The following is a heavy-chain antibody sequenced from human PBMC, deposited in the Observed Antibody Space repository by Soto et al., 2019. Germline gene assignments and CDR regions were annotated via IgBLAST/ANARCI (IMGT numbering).Heavy chain of an antibody. V-gene: IGHV1-24*01. CDR3: ATSRSPVVPATNWFDP. CDR1: GYTLTELS. D-gene: IGHD2-2*01. CDR2: FDPEDGET. Sequence: GASVKVSCKVSGYTLTELSMHWVRQAPGKGLEWMGGFDPEDGETIYAQKFQGRVTMTEDTSTDTAYMELSSLRSEDTAVYYCATSRSPVVPATNWFDPCGQGTLVTVSS. J-gene: IGHJ5*02.